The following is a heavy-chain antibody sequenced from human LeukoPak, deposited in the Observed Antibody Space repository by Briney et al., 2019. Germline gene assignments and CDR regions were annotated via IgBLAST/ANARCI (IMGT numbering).Heavy chain of an antibody. V-gene: IGHV4-39*07. CDR2: IYYSGST. CDR3: AREFSFDAFDI. J-gene: IGHJ3*02. Sequence: PSETLSLTCTVSGGSISSSSYYWGWIRQPPGKGLEWIGSIYYSGSTYYNPSLKSRVTISVDTSKNQFSLKLSSVTAADTAVYYCAREFSFDAFDIWGQGTMVTVSS. CDR1: GGSISSSSYY.